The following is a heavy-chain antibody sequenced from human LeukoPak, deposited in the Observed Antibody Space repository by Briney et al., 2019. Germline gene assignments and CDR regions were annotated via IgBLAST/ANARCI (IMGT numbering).Heavy chain of an antibody. V-gene: IGHV3-7*01. D-gene: IGHD3-10*01. J-gene: IGHJ6*02. CDR1: GFTFSSYW. CDR3: ARLVRGVGGLDV. CDR2: IKQDGSEI. Sequence: GGSLRLSCEVSGFTFSSYWMSWVRQAPGKGLEWVANIKQDGSEIYYVDSVKGRLTISRDNAKDSLYLQMNSLRAEDTAVYYCARLVRGVGGLDVWGQGTTLTVSS.